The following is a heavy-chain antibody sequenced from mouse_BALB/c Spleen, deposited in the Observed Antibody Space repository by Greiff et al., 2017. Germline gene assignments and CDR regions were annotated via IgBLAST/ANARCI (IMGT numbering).Heavy chain of an antibody. Sequence: QVHVKQSGPDLVAPSQSLSITCTVSGFSLTSYGVHWVRQPPGKGLEWLVVIWSDGSTTYNSALKSRLSISKDNSKSQVFLKMNSLQTEDTAMYYCARQDCGSMDYWGQGTADTVSS. CDR2: IWSDGST. J-gene: IGHJ4*01. V-gene: IGHV2-6-2*01. CDR1: GFSLTSYG. CDR3: ARQDCGSMDY. D-gene: IGHD1-1*01.